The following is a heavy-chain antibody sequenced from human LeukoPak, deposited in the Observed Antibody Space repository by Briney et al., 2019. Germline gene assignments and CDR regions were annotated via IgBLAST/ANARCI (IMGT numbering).Heavy chain of an antibody. CDR3: ASSIAAATYGY. J-gene: IGHJ4*02. CDR1: GGSISSGDYY. Sequence: PSDTLSLTCTVSGGSISSGDYYWSWIRQPPGKGLEWIGYLYYSGSTYYNPSLKSRVTISVDTSKNQFSLKLSSVTAADTAVYYCASSIAAATYGYWGQGTLVTVSS. D-gene: IGHD6-13*01. V-gene: IGHV4-30-4*02. CDR2: LYYSGST.